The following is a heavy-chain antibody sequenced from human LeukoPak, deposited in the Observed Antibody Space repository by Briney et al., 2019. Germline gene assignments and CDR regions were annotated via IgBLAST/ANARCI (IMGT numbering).Heavy chain of an antibody. CDR1: GESFSGYY. D-gene: IGHD3-22*01. CDR2: INDSGRT. J-gene: IGHJ4*02. CDR3: ASYYHDSSGYYQYYFDS. Sequence: PSETLSLTCAVYGESFSGYYWTWIRQPPGKGLEWLGEINDSGRTSCNPSLKSRVTISVDTSKNQFSLKLRSVAAADTAVYYCASYYHDSSGYYQYYFDSWGQGTLVTVSS. V-gene: IGHV4-34*01.